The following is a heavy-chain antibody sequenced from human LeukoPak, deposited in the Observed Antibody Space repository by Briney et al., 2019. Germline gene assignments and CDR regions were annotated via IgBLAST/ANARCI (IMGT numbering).Heavy chain of an antibody. CDR3: ARGGGKRWYGGQTDFDY. Sequence: ASVKVSCKASGFTFIKYYMHWVRQAPGQGLEWMGWINPNSGGTNYAQKFQGRVTMTRDTSISTAYMELSRLRSDDTAVYYCARGGGKRWYGGQTDFDYWGQGTLVTVSS. D-gene: IGHD2-15*01. V-gene: IGHV1-2*02. CDR1: GFTFIKYY. J-gene: IGHJ4*02. CDR2: INPNSGGT.